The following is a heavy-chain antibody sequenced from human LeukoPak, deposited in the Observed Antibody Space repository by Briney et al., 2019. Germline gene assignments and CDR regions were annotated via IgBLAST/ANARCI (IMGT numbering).Heavy chain of an antibody. V-gene: IGHV5-51*01. CDR1: GYSFTSYW. Sequence: GESLKISCKGSGYSFTSYWIGWVRQMPGKGLEWMGIIYPGDSDTRYSPSFQGQVTISADKSISTAYLQWSSLKASDTAMYYRATHYDSSGYRFDYWGQGTLVTVSS. CDR2: IYPGDSDT. D-gene: IGHD3-22*01. CDR3: ATHYDSSGYRFDY. J-gene: IGHJ4*02.